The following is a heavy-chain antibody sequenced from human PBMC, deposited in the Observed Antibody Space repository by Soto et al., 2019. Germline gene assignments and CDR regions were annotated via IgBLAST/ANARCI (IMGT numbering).Heavy chain of an antibody. CDR2: IYYSGST. J-gene: IGHJ3*02. D-gene: IGHD3-22*01. V-gene: IGHV4-31*03. CDR1: GGSISSGGYY. Sequence: TSETLSLTCTVSGGSISSGGYYWSWIRQHPGKGLEWIGYIYYSGSTYYNTSLKSRVTISVDTSKKQFSLKLSSVTFADMAVYFCLRDLGDYYDSSGTIDAFDIWGQGTMVTVSS. CDR3: LRDLGDYYDSSGTIDAFDI.